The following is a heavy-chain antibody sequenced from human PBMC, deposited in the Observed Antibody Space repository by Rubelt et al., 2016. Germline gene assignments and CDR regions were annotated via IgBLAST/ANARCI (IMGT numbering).Heavy chain of an antibody. CDR3: ARYPGYSYCYDY. J-gene: IGHJ4*02. CDR2: IYSGGST. CDR1: GFTVSSNY. V-gene: IGHV3-66*03. Sequence: EVQLVESGGGLIQPGGSLRLSCAASGFTVSSNYMSWVRQAPGKGLEWVSVIYSGGSTCYSDFVKVRFTISRDNSKNTLYLQMNSLRAEDTAVYYCARYPGYSYCYDYWGQGTLVTVSS. D-gene: IGHD5-18*01.